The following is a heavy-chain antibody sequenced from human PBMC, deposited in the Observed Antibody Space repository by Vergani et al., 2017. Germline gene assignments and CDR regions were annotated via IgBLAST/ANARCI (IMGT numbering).Heavy chain of an antibody. Sequence: QVQLVQSGAEVKKPGASVKVSCKASGYTFTSYDINWVRQATGQGLAWMGWMNPNSGNTGYAQKFQGRVTITRNTSISTAYMELSSLRSDDTAVYYSASASRWVLLRKHYGMDGGGQGTMVTVSS. J-gene: IGHJ6*01. CDR1: GYTFTSYD. CDR3: ASASRWVLLRKHYGMDG. D-gene: IGHD2-15*01. V-gene: IGHV1-8*03. CDR2: MNPNSGNT.